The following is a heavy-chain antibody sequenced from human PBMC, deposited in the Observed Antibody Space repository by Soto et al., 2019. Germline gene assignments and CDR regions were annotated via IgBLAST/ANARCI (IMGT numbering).Heavy chain of an antibody. CDR1: GFTFSGYW. Sequence: PGGSLRLSCAASGFTFSGYWMHWVRQGPGKGLVLVSRIYSDGSSTIYADYAKGRFTISRDNAKNTLYREMNSLRAEDTAVYYCARDSTLVPWGQGTLVTVSS. V-gene: IGHV3-74*01. J-gene: IGHJ5*02. CDR3: ARDSTLVP. D-gene: IGHD6-13*01. CDR2: IYSDGSST.